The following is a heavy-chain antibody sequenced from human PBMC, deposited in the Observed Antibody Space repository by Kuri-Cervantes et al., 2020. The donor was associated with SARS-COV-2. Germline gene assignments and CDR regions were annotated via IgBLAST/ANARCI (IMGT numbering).Heavy chain of an antibody. V-gene: IGHV3-23*01. J-gene: IGHJ5*02. D-gene: IGHD2-2*02. CDR1: GFTFSSYA. Sequence: GGSLRLSCAASGFTFSSYAMSWVRQAPGKGLGWVSAISGSGGSTYYADSVKGRFTISRDNSKNTLYLQMNSLRAEDTAVYYCAKDLTFVVAAPAVIRATKALPITWGQGTLVTVSS. CDR2: ISGSGGST. CDR3: AKDLTFVVAAPAVIRATKALPIT.